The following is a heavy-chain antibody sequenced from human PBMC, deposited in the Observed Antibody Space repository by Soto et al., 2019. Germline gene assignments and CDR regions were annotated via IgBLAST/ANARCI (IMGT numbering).Heavy chain of an antibody. CDR3: ARHIILEMATITGNWFDP. J-gene: IGHJ5*02. CDR1: GGSISSSSYY. CDR2: IYYSGST. V-gene: IGHV4-39*01. Sequence: LETLSLTCTVSGGSISSSSYYWGWIRQPPGKGLEWIGSIYYSGSTYYNPSLKSRVTISVDTSKNQFSLKLSSVTAADTAVYYCARHIILEMATITGNWFDPWGQGTLVTVSS. D-gene: IGHD5-12*01.